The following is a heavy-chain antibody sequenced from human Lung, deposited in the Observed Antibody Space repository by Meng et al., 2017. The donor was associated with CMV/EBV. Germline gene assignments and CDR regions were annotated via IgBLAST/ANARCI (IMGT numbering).Heavy chain of an antibody. CDR1: GYTFTGYY. CDR3: ARRVGGPDAFDI. Sequence: SVXVSCKASGYTFTGYYMHWVRQAPGQGLEWMGWINPNSGGTNYAQKFQGRVTMTRDTSISTAYMELSRLRSDDTAVYYCARRVGGPDAFDIWGQGAMVTVSS. CDR2: INPNSGGT. J-gene: IGHJ3*02. D-gene: IGHD3-16*01. V-gene: IGHV1-2*02.